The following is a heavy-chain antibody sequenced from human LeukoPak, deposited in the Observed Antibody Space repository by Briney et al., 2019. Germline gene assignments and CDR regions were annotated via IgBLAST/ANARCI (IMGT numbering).Heavy chain of an antibody. CDR2: IYYSGST. CDR3: ATFGKSLVVSGAFDI. Sequence: RPSETLSLTGTVSGGSISSSSYYWGWIRQPPGKGLEWIGSIYYSGSTYYNPSLKSRVIISVDTSKNQFSLKLSSVTAADTAVYYCATFGKSLVVSGAFDIWGQGTMVTVSS. J-gene: IGHJ3*02. V-gene: IGHV4-39*07. D-gene: IGHD3-10*01. CDR1: GGSISSSSYY.